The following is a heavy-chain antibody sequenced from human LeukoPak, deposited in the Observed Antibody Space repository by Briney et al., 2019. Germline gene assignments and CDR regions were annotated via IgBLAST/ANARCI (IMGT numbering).Heavy chain of an antibody. CDR1: GFTVSSNY. V-gene: IGHV3-53*01. Sequence: GGSLRLSCAASGFTVSSNYMSWVRQAPGKGLEWVSVIYSGGSTYYADSVKGRFTISRDNSKNTLYLQMNSLRAEDTAVYYCARESRQYYYGSGTPRDYAFDIWGQGTMVTVSS. CDR2: IYSGGST. CDR3: ARESRQYYYGSGTPRDYAFDI. J-gene: IGHJ3*02. D-gene: IGHD3-10*01.